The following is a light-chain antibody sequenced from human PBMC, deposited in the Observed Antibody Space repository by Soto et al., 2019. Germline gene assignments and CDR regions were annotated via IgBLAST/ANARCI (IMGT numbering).Light chain of an antibody. V-gene: IGKV1-9*01. J-gene: IGKJ1*01. CDR2: SAS. CDR3: QRLNRFPRT. CDR1: QDISSY. Sequence: DIQLTQSPSFLSASVGDRVTITCRASQDISSYLAWYQQRPGKVPRFLTHSASTLQSGNPSRFSATGSGTTFNLTISSLQPEDIATYYCQRLNRFPRTFGQGTKVEV.